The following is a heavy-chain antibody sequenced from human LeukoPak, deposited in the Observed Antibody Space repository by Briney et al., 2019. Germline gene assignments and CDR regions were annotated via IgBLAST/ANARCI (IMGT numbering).Heavy chain of an antibody. D-gene: IGHD6-19*01. CDR3: ARVGLDNTGWHISWFDP. CDR1: GFTFSSYS. Sequence: PAGSLRLSCAASGFTFSSYSMNWVRQAPGKGLEWVSSISSSSSYIYYADSVKGRFTISRDNAQNSLFLQMNSLRAEDTAIYYCARVGLDNTGWHISWFDPWGQGTLVTVSS. J-gene: IGHJ5*02. CDR2: ISSSSSYI. V-gene: IGHV3-21*04.